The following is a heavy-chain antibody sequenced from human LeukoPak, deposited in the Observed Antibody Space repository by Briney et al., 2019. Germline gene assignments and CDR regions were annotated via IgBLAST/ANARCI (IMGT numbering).Heavy chain of an antibody. CDR3: ATVWFRENYFDY. V-gene: IGHV1-24*01. Sequence: ASVKVSCKVSGYTLTELSMHWVRQAPGKGLEWMGGFDPEDGETIYAQKFQGRVTMTEDTSTDTAYMELSSLRSEDTAVYYCATVWFRENYFDYWGQGTLVTVSP. CDR1: GYTLTELS. CDR2: FDPEDGET. D-gene: IGHD3-10*01. J-gene: IGHJ4*02.